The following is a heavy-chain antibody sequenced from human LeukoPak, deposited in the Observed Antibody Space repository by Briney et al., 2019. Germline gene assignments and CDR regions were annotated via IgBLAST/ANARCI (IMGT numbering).Heavy chain of an antibody. D-gene: IGHD3-22*01. CDR2: IYSGGST. J-gene: IGHJ4*02. Sequence: PGGSLRLSCAASGFTVSSNYMSWVRQAPGKGLEWVSVIYSGGSTYYADSVKGRFTISRDKSKNTLYLQMNSLRAEDTAVYYCARGPYYDRSPFDYWGQGTLVTVSS. CDR3: ARGPYYDRSPFDY. V-gene: IGHV3-53*01. CDR1: GFTVSSNY.